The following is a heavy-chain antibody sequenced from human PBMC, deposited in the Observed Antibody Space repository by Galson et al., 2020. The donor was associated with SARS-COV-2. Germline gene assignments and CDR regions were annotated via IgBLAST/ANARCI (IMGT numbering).Heavy chain of an antibody. D-gene: IGHD6-19*01. CDR3: VRSLTAGAFDV. CDR1: GSSFTSYY. J-gene: IGHJ3*01. CDR2: INPSDGTT. V-gene: IGHV1-46*01. Sequence: ASVKVSCKTSGSSFTSYYMHWVRQAPGQGLEWMGVINPSDGTTTYAQRFQGRVTLTRDTSTSTLYMELSSLRSEDTAVFYCVRSLTAGAFDVWGQGTMVTVSS.